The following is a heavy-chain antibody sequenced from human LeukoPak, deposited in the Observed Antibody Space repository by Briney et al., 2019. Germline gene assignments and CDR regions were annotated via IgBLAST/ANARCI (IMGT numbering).Heavy chain of an antibody. D-gene: IGHD3-10*01. CDR1: GFTFSSYA. Sequence: GGSLRLSCAASGFTFSSYAMSWVRQAPGKGLEWVSAISGSGGSTYYADSVKGRFTISRDNSKNTLYLQMNSLRAEDTAVYYCAKAYKGYYGSGSGYFDYWGQGTLVTVSS. V-gene: IGHV3-23*01. CDR3: AKAYKGYYGSGSGYFDY. J-gene: IGHJ4*02. CDR2: ISGSGGST.